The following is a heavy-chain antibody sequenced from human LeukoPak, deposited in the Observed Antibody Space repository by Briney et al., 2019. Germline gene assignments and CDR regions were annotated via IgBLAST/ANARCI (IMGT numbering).Heavy chain of an antibody. D-gene: IGHD3-10*01. CDR2: ITSVSTT. V-gene: IGHV3-23*01. CDR3: AKSPLGSDKQMFDY. Sequence: PGGPLSPSCASSGVTFSSQAMSWARNAPGKGLEWVSTITSVSTTYYAASVEGRFTISTDNSTNTLYLQMNSLRAEHTVIYHCAKSPLGSDKQMFDYWGPRALFTV. CDR1: GVTFSSQA. J-gene: IGHJ4*01.